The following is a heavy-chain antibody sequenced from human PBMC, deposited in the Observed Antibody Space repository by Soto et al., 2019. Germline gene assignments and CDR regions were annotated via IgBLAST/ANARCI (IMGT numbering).Heavy chain of an antibody. J-gene: IGHJ4*02. CDR1: GFTFSSYA. CDR2: ISYDGSNK. D-gene: IGHD6-19*01. Sequence: ESVGGVVQPGRSLRLSCAASGFTFSSYAMHWVRQAPGKGLEWVAVISYDGSNKYYADSVKGRFTISRDNSKNTLYLQMNSLRAEDTAVYYCERGAGYSSAPNRYFDYWGQGTLVTVSS. V-gene: IGHV3-30-3*01. CDR3: ERGAGYSSAPNRYFDY.